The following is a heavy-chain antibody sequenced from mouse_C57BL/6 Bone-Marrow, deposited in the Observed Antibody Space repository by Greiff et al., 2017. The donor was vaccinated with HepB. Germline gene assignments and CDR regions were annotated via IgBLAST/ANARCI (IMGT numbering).Heavy chain of an antibody. J-gene: IGHJ1*03. D-gene: IGHD1-1*01. Sequence: VQLQESGPGLVAPSQSLSITCTVSGFSLTSYGVHWVRQPPGKGLEWLVVIWSDGSTTYNSALKSRLSISKDNSKSQVFLKMNSLQTDDTAMYYCARHRDYGSSHWYFDVWGTGTTVTVSS. CDR1: GFSLTSYG. CDR3: ARHRDYGSSHWYFDV. V-gene: IGHV2-6-1*01. CDR2: IWSDGST.